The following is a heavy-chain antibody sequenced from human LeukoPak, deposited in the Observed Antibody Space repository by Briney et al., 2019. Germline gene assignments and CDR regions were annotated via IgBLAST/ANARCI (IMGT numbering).Heavy chain of an antibody. CDR1: GFTFSSYD. V-gene: IGHV3-48*03. J-gene: IGHJ4*02. D-gene: IGHD5-12*01. Sequence: GGSLRLSCAAPGFTFSSYDMNWVRQAPGKGLEWVSYISSSAGTMYYADSVKGRFTISRDNAKNSLYQQMNSLRAEDTAVYYCARDRSSGYSGSNDYWGQGTLLTVSS. CDR3: ARDRSSGYSGSNDY. CDR2: ISSSAGTM.